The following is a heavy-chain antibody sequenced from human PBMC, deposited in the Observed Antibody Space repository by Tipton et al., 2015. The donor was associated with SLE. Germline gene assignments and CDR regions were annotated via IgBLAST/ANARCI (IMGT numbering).Heavy chain of an antibody. CDR1: GLTFSTYS. V-gene: IGHV3-21*01. Sequence: GSLRLSCADSGLTFSTYSMNWVRQAPGKGLEWVSSISDRSSYIYYADSVKGRFTISRDNAKNSLYLQMNNLRAEDTAVYYCARDGAYCSSTSCPGPFYDYWGQGTLVTVSS. J-gene: IGHJ4*02. D-gene: IGHD2-2*01. CDR2: ISDRSSYI. CDR3: ARDGAYCSSTSCPGPFYDY.